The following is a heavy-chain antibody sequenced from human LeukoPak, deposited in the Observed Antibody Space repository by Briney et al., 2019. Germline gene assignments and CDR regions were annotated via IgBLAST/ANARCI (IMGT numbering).Heavy chain of an antibody. CDR3: ARDGYSGYGFLDV. V-gene: IGHV3-72*01. J-gene: IGHJ6*04. D-gene: IGHD5-12*01. CDR2: TRNKANSYTT. CDR1: GFTFSDRY. Sequence: PGGSLRLSCAASGFTFSDRYMGWVRQAPGKGLEWVGRTRNKANSYTTEYAASVKGRFTISRDDSKNSLYLQMNSLKTEDTAVYYCARDGYSGYGFLDVWGKGTTVTVSS.